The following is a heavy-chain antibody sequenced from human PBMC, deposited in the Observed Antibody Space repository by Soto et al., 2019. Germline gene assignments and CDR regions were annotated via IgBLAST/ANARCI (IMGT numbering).Heavy chain of an antibody. Sequence: QLQLQESGPGLVKPSETLSLTCTVSGGSISSSSYYWGWIRQAPGKGLEWIGRIYYSGSTYYNPSLKSRITISVDTSKTQFYLKLSSVTAADTAVYYCARHIDYWGQGTLVTVSS. CDR2: IYYSGST. J-gene: IGHJ4*02. V-gene: IGHV4-39*01. CDR1: GGSISSSSYY. CDR3: ARHIDY.